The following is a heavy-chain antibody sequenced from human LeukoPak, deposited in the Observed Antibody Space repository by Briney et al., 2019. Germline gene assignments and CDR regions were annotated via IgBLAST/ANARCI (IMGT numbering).Heavy chain of an antibody. J-gene: IGHJ4*02. CDR3: VGSGSYSTFNHAISLYYFDY. CDR1: GFTFSTFD. CDR2: ISGSGGST. V-gene: IGHV3-23*01. Sequence: GGTLRLSCAASGFTFSTFDMSWVRQAPGKGLEWVSAISGSGGSTYNAASVKGRVTISRDNSKNTLYLQMNSLRAEDTAVYYCVGSGSYSTFNHAISLYYFDYWGQGTLVTVSS. D-gene: IGHD3-10*01.